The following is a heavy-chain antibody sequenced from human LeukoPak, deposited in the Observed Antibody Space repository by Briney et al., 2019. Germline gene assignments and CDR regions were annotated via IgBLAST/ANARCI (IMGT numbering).Heavy chain of an antibody. Sequence: GGSLRLSCAASGFTFSSCAMSWVRQAPGKGLEWVSAISGSGGSTYYADSVKGRFTISRDNSKNTLYLQMNSLRAEDTAVYYCAKDKGRTMVRGSFDYWGQGTLVTVSS. CDR2: ISGSGGST. D-gene: IGHD3-10*01. V-gene: IGHV3-23*01. J-gene: IGHJ4*02. CDR3: AKDKGRTMVRGSFDY. CDR1: GFTFSSCA.